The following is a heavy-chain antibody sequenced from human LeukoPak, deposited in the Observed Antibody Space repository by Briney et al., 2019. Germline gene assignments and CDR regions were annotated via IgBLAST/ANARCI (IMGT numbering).Heavy chain of an antibody. Sequence: PTGGSLRLSCAASGFTFSSAWMHWVRQTPGKGLVWVSRINSDGSSTNYADSVKGRFTISRDNAKNMVNLQMNSLRAEDTAIYYCTGDYSYAMAVWGQGTTVTVSS. CDR2: INSDGSST. D-gene: IGHD2-21*01. CDR3: TGDYSYAMAV. V-gene: IGHV3-74*01. J-gene: IGHJ6*02. CDR1: GFTFSSAW.